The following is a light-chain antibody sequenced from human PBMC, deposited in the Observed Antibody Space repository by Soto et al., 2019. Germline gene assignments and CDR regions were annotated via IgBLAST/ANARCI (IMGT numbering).Light chain of an antibody. Sequence: VLPQPASLSASPGHSITIPCTGTSSDVGSYNLVSWFQQHPGKVPKLLIYEGTKRPSGLSDRFSGSKSGNTASLTISGLQAEDEADYYCSSYTTSAPYVFGSGTKVTVL. J-gene: IGLJ1*01. CDR2: EGT. V-gene: IGLV2-14*02. CDR3: SSYTTSAPYV. CDR1: SSDVGSYNL.